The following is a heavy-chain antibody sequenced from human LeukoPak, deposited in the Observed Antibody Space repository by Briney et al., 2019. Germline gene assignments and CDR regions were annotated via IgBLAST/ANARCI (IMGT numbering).Heavy chain of an antibody. CDR2: ISYDGSNK. V-gene: IGHV3-30*18. Sequence: GGSLRLSCAASGFTFSDYGMHWVRQAPGKGLEWVALISYDGSNKYYAESVKGRSTISRDNSKNTLYLQMNSLRAEDTAVYHCAKAGYCGGDNCISHVLDTWGQGTLVTVSS. D-gene: IGHD2-21*01. CDR3: AKAGYCGGDNCISHVLDT. J-gene: IGHJ5*02. CDR1: GFTFSDYG.